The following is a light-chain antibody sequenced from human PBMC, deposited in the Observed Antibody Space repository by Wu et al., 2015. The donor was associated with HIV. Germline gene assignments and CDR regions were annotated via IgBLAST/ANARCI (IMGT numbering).Light chain of an antibody. CDR2: DAS. Sequence: DIQMTQSPSSLSASIGDRVTITCQASQGINNLLNWYQQKPEAAPKLLIYDASNLETGVPSRFSGSGSGTDFTFTISSLQPEDIATYYCQQYDDVFLTFGGGTKVEI. CDR3: QQYDDVFLT. J-gene: IGKJ4*01. V-gene: IGKV1-33*01. CDR1: QGINNL.